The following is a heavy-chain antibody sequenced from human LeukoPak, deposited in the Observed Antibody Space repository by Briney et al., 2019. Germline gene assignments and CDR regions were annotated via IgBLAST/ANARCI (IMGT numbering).Heavy chain of an antibody. CDR1: GFTFSGYS. Sequence: PGGSLRLSCGASGFTFSGYSMNWVRQAPGKGLEWVSAISDSGNTYHADSVKGRFTISRDSSKNTLFLQMNRLRPEDAAVYYCAKAPVTTCRGAYCYPFDYWGQGTLVTVSS. CDR3: AKAPVTTCRGAYCYPFDY. CDR2: ISDSGNT. V-gene: IGHV3-23*01. J-gene: IGHJ4*02. D-gene: IGHD2-21*01.